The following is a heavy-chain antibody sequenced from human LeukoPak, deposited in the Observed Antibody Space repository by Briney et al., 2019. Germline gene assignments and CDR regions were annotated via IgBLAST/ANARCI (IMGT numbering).Heavy chain of an antibody. CDR3: ARDLWELLLSGTGDAFDI. CDR1: GDSVSSNSAA. J-gene: IGHJ3*02. CDR2: TYYRSKWYN. Sequence: SQTLSLTCAISGDSVSSNSAAWNWIRQSPSRGLEWLGRTYYRSKWYNDYAVSVKSRITINPDTSKNQFSLQLNSVTPEDTAVYYCARDLWELLLSGTGDAFDIWGQGTMVTVSS. D-gene: IGHD1-26*01. V-gene: IGHV6-1*01.